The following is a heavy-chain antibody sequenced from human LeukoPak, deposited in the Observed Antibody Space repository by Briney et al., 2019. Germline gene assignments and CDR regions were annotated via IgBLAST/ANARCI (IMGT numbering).Heavy chain of an antibody. D-gene: IGHD5-12*01. CDR3: ATTRGGYWASPLYF. Sequence: PSETLSLTCTVSGGSISDYHCNWLRQAPEKGLEWIGYINYSGTTNYNPSLTSRVTISADTSKTQVSLMVRSVTAADTAVYYCATTRGGYWASPLYFWGQGILVTVSS. J-gene: IGHJ4*02. V-gene: IGHV4-59*01. CDR2: INYSGTT. CDR1: GGSISDYH.